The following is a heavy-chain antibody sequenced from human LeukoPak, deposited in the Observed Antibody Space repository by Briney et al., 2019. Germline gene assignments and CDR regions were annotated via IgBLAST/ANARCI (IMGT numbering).Heavy chain of an antibody. CDR1: GGSISSSSSY. CDR3: ARSPRSPYYYYMDV. D-gene: IGHD5-24*01. CDR2: IYYSGST. J-gene: IGHJ6*03. Sequence: NPSETLSLTCTVSGGSISSSSSYWGWIRQPPGRGLEWIGSIYYSGSTYYNPSLKSRVTISVDTSKNQFSLKLSSVTAADTAVYYCARSPRSPYYYYMDVWGKGTTVTISS. V-gene: IGHV4-39*01.